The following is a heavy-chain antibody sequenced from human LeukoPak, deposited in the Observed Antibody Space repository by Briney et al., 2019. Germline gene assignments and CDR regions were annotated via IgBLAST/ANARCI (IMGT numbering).Heavy chain of an antibody. D-gene: IGHD2-2*01. CDR1: GYTLTELS. CDR2: FDPEDGET. V-gene: IGHV1-24*01. J-gene: IGHJ4*02. CDR3: AREFCDTTRCFLPDY. Sequence: ASVKVSCKVSGYTLTELSMHWVRQAPGKGLEWMGGFDPEDGETIYAQNLQGRVTMTIETSTSTAYMELRSLRSNDTAVYYCAREFCDTTRCFLPDYWGQGTLVTVSS.